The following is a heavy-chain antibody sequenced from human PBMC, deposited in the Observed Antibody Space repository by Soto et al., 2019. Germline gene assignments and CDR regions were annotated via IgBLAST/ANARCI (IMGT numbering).Heavy chain of an antibody. V-gene: IGHV3-11*06. CDR3: ARDRSRLSSSPYPFDY. Sequence: LRLSCAASGFTFSDYYMSWIRQAPGKGLEWASYISSSSSYTNYADSVKGRFTISRDNAKNSLYLQMNSLRAEDTAVYYCARDRSRLSSSPYPFDYWGQGTLVTVSS. CDR1: GFTFSDYY. J-gene: IGHJ4*02. CDR2: ISSSSSYT. D-gene: IGHD6-13*01.